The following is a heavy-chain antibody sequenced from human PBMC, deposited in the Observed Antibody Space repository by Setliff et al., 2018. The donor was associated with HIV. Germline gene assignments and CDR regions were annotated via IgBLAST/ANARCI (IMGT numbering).Heavy chain of an antibody. CDR3: ASQYCSAGSCFSDY. CDR2: IYYSGSL. V-gene: IGHV4-39*01. J-gene: IGHJ4*02. D-gene: IGHD2-15*01. CDR1: SGSISDSRYY. Sequence: PSETLSLTCTVSSGSISDSRYYWGWIRQAPGKGLEWIGSIYYSGSLYYSPSLKRRLTVSVDTSKNQFSLTLSAVTATDTAVYYCASQYCSAGSCFSDYWGQGTMVTVSS.